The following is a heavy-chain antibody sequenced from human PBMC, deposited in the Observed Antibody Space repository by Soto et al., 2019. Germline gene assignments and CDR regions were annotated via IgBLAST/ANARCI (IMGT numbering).Heavy chain of an antibody. CDR2: VSDNGDIT. CDR3: ARGDRGVSGSPASYYFSGLDV. V-gene: IGHV3-23*01. J-gene: IGHJ6*02. D-gene: IGHD2-8*02. CDR1: GFTFSEYA. Sequence: EVKVLESGGDLVQPGGSLRLSCVASGFTFSEYAMTWVRQAPGKGLDWVSSVSDNGDITYYADSVKGRFTISRDNSNNTLLLQMNSLRAEDTALYYCARGDRGVSGSPASYYFSGLDVWGQGTTVIVSS.